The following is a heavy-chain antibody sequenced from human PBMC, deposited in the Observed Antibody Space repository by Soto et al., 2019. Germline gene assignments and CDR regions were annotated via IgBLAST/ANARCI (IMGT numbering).Heavy chain of an antibody. CDR3: ARGLGGSGYYIYYYYYGMDV. CDR2: ISSSSSYI. V-gene: IGHV3-21*01. J-gene: IGHJ6*02. D-gene: IGHD3-22*01. CDR1: GFTFSSYS. Sequence: PGGSLRLSCAASGFTFSSYSMNWVRQAPGKGLEWVSSISSSSSYIYYADSVKGRFTISRDNAKNSLYLQMNSLRAEDTAVYYCARGLGGSGYYIYYYYYGMDVWGQGTTVTVS.